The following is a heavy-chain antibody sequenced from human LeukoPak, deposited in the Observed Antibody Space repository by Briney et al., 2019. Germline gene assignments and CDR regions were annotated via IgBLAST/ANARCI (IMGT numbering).Heavy chain of an antibody. CDR1: VGSLSSDY. V-gene: IGHV4-59*01. J-gene: IGHJ5*02. D-gene: IGHD4-11*01. Sequence: SETLSLTCTVSVGSLSSDYWGWIRQTPGKGLESIGYICERGSTNYTPPLKSRVTISVDTSKNQFSLKLSSVTAAGTAVYYCARVVTRCSNWFDPWGRGTLVTVSS. CDR3: ARVVTRCSNWFDP. CDR2: ICERGST.